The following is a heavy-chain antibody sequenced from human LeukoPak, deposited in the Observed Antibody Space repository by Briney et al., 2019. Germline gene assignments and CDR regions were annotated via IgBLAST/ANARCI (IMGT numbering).Heavy chain of an antibody. Sequence: GGSLRLSCEASGFTFSSYDMHWVRQVTGRGLEWVSAIDSVSNTYYPGSVKGRFTISRENAKNSVYLQMNSLRAGDTAVYYCARVGYTDTWYSSPPFDYWGQGTLVTVSS. J-gene: IGHJ4*02. CDR1: GFTFSSYD. CDR3: ARVGYTDTWYSSPPFDY. D-gene: IGHD2-15*01. CDR2: IDSVSNT. V-gene: IGHV3-13*01.